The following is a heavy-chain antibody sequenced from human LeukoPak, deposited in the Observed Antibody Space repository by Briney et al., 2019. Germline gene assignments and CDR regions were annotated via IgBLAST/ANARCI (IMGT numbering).Heavy chain of an antibody. CDR3: ANLPGIAAAGSVYFDY. D-gene: IGHD6-13*01. V-gene: IGHV3-23*01. Sequence: GGSLRLSCAVSGFTFSSYAMSWVRQAPGKGLEWVSAISGSGGSTYYADSVKGRFTISRDNSKNTLYLQMNSLRAEDTAVYYCANLPGIAAAGSVYFDYWGQGTLVTVSS. J-gene: IGHJ4*02. CDR2: ISGSGGST. CDR1: GFTFSSYA.